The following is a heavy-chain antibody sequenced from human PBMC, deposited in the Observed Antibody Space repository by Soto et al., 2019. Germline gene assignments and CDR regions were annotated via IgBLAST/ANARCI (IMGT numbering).Heavy chain of an antibody. V-gene: IGHV3-23*01. CDR1: GFTFSSYA. Sequence: EVQLLESGGGLVQPGGSLRLSCAASGFTFSSYAMSWVRQAPGKGLEWVSAISGSGGSTYYADSVKGRFTISRDNSKNTLYLQMNSLRAEDTAVYYCARARTYYYDSSGYYTYTYRYFDLWGRGTLVTVSS. CDR3: ARARTYYYDSSGYYTYTYRYFDL. J-gene: IGHJ2*01. CDR2: ISGSGGST. D-gene: IGHD3-22*01.